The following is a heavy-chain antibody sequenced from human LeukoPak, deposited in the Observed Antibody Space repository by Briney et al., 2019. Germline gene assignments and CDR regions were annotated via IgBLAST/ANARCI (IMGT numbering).Heavy chain of an antibody. V-gene: IGHV4-34*01. Sequence: SETLSLTCPVSGGSISSGDYYWSWIRQPPGKGLEWIGEINHSGSTNYNPSLKSRVTISVDTSKNQFSLKPSSVTAADTAVYYCARGGARRASQWLVPTYWGQGTLVTVSS. CDR2: INHSGST. CDR3: ARGGARRASQWLVPTY. J-gene: IGHJ4*02. D-gene: IGHD6-19*01. CDR1: GGSISSGDYY.